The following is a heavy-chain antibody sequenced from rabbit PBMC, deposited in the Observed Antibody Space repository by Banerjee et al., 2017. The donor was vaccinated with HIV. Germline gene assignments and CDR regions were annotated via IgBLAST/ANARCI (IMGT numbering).Heavy chain of an antibody. D-gene: IGHD4-2*01. CDR3: ARGAGIHYADL. CDR1: GFSFSSSYW. V-gene: IGHV1S45*01. J-gene: IGHJ4*01. CDR2: IYAGDGST. Sequence: QEQLEESGGDLVKPEGSLTLTCTASGFSFSSSYWICWVRQAPGKGPEWIACIYAGDGSTYYASWAKGRFTISKTSSTTVTLQMTSLTAADTATYFCARGAGIHYADLWGQGTLVTVS.